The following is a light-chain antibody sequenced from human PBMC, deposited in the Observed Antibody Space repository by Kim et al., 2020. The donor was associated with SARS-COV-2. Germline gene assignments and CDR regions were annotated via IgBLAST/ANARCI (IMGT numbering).Light chain of an antibody. CDR2: AAS. V-gene: IGKV1-39*01. CDR3: QQSYSTPLT. J-gene: IGKJ4*01. Sequence: ASQGAMVTIQCRASQSIRSYLNWYQQKPWKAPKLLLYAASSLQSGVPSRFSGSGSGTDFTLTISSLQPEDFATYYWQQSYSTPLTFGGGTKVDIK. CDR1: QSIRSY.